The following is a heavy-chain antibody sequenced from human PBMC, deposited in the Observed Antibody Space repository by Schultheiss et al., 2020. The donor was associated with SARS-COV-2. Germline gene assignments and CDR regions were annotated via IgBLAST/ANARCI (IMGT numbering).Heavy chain of an antibody. V-gene: IGHV3-23*01. CDR1: GGSISSSN. D-gene: IGHD6-6*01. Sequence: LSLTCAVSGGSISSSNWWSWVRQPPGKGLEWVSTISGSGGSTFYADSVKGRFTISRDNSENTLYLQMNSLRVEDTAIYYCARNEYSSSSGPDYWGQGTLVTVSS. CDR2: ISGSGGST. J-gene: IGHJ4*02. CDR3: ARNEYSSSSGPDY.